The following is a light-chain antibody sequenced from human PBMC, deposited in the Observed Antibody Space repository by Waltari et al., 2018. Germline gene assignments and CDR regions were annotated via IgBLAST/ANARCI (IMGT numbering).Light chain of an antibody. V-gene: IGLV2-14*01. CDR1: NNDIGAPNL. CDR3: SSYATRYMVL. Sequence: QSALTQPASVSGSVGQSIPISCTGSNNDIGAPNLVPWYQQYPGKPPKLVIYEVSNRPSGVSNRFSASKSGTTASLTISGLQAEDEAEYFCSSYATRYMVLFGGGTRVTVL. J-gene: IGLJ2*01. CDR2: EVS.